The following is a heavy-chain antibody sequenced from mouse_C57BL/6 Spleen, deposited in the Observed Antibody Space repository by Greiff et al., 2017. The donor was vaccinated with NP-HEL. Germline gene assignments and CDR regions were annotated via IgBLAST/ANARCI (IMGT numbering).Heavy chain of an antibody. J-gene: IGHJ2*01. CDR1: GYTFTSYT. CDR3: ARGGYYFDY. Sequence: QVQLKESGAELARPGASVKMSCKASGYTFTSYTMHWVKQRPGQGLEWIGYINPSSGYTKYNQKFKDKATLTADKSSSTAYMQLSSLTSEDSAVYYCARGGYYFDYWGQGTTLTVSS. V-gene: IGHV1-4*01. CDR2: INPSSGYT.